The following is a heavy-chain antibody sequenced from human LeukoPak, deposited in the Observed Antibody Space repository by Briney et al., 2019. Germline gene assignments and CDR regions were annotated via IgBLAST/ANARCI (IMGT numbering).Heavy chain of an antibody. V-gene: IGHV3-15*01. CDR3: TTDPTDY. Sequence: PGGSLRLSCAASGFTFSNAWMSWVRQAPGKGLEWVGRIKSKTYGGTAVYTAPVQGRFTISRDDSKNTLYLQMNSLKTEDTAVYYCTTDPTDYWGQGTLVTVSS. J-gene: IGHJ4*02. CDR1: GFTFSNAW. CDR2: IKSKTYGGTA. D-gene: IGHD4-17*01.